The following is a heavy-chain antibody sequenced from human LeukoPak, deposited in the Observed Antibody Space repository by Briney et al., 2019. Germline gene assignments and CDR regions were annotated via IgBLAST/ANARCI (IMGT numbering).Heavy chain of an antibody. J-gene: IGHJ4*02. CDR1: GYTFTGYY. CDR2: INPNSGGT. V-gene: IGHV1-2*02. CDR3: ARGGYSSSWYNGYLFDY. Sequence: GASVKVSCKGSGYTFTGYYMHWVRQAPGQGLEWMGWINPNSGGTNYAQKFQGRVTMTRDTSISTAYMELSRLRSDDTAVYYCARGGYSSSWYNGYLFDYWGQGTLVTVSS. D-gene: IGHD6-13*01.